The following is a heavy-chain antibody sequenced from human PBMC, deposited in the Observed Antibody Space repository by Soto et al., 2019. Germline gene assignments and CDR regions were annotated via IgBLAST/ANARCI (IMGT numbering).Heavy chain of an antibody. CDR3: ARLPDSSGWYGGDFDY. Sequence: SETLSLTCAVYGGSFSGYYWSWIRQPPGKGLEWIGEINHSGSTNYNPSLKSRVTISVDTSKNQFSLKLSSVTAADTAVYYCARLPDSSGWYGGDFDYWAQGTLVTVSS. D-gene: IGHD6-19*01. CDR1: GGSFSGYY. CDR2: INHSGST. J-gene: IGHJ4*02. V-gene: IGHV4-34*01.